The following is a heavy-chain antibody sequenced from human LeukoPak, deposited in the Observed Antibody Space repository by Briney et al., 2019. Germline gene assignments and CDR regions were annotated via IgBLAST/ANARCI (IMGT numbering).Heavy chain of an antibody. D-gene: IGHD3-9*01. V-gene: IGHV3-21*01. CDR1: GFTFSSYS. J-gene: IGHJ4*02. Sequence: PGGSLRLSCAASGFTFSSYSMNWVRQAPGKGLEWVSSISSSSSYIYYADSVKGRFTISRDNSKNTLYLQMNSLRAEDTAVYYCARLGSSLTKFDYWGQGTLVTVSS. CDR2: ISSSSSYI. CDR3: ARLGSSLTKFDY.